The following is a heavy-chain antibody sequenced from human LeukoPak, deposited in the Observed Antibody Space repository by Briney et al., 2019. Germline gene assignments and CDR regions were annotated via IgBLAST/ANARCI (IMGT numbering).Heavy chain of an antibody. CDR2: IYYSGST. CDR3: ARGWDYYGSGSYLYWLYLPRHVYYYYMDV. D-gene: IGHD3-10*01. J-gene: IGHJ6*03. V-gene: IGHV4-59*01. Sequence: PSETLSLTCTVSGGSISSYYWSWIRQPPGKGLEWIGYIYYSGSTNYNPSLKSRVTISVDTSKNQFSLKLSSVTAADTAVYYCARGWDYYGSGSYLYWLYLPRHVYYYYMDVWGKGTTVTISS. CDR1: GGSISSYY.